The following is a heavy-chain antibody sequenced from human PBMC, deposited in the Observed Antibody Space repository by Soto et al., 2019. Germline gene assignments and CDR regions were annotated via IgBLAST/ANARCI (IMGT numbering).Heavy chain of an antibody. CDR1: GFTFSSYE. D-gene: IGHD3-16*01. CDR3: ARGQDGGGGGYFDY. CDR2: ISSSGSTI. V-gene: IGHV3-48*03. Sequence: EVQLVESGGGLVQPGGSLRLSCAASGFTFSSYEMNWVRQAPGKGLEWVSYISSSGSTIYYADSVKGRFTISRDNAKKSLYLQMNSLRAEDPAVYYCARGQDGGGGGYFDYWGQETLVTVSS. J-gene: IGHJ4*02.